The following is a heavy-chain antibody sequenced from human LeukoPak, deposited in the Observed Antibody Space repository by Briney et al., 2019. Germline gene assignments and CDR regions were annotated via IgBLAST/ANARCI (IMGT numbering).Heavy chain of an antibody. D-gene: IGHD6-13*01. Sequence: PSETLSLTCTVSGGSISSYYWSWIRQPPGKGLEWIGYIYYSGSTNYNPSLKSRVTISVDTSKNQFSLKLSSVTAADTAVYCCARGQAPGYSSSWFWIDYWGQGTLVTVSS. CDR1: GGSISSYY. CDR2: IYYSGST. CDR3: ARGQAPGYSSSWFWIDY. J-gene: IGHJ4*02. V-gene: IGHV4-59*01.